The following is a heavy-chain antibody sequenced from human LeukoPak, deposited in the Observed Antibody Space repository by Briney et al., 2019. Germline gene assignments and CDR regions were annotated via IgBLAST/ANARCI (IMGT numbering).Heavy chain of an antibody. V-gene: IGHV5-51*01. CDR3: VISLPVAWLRGYGMDV. J-gene: IGHJ6*02. D-gene: IGHD3-10*01. Sequence: GQSLKISCKTSGYTFTSYWIGWVRQPPGKGLECMGVIFPRDSDVRYSPSFQGQVTISADKSTNTAYLHWGSLKASDIAMYYCVISLPVAWLRGYGMDVCGPGTTVTVS. CDR2: IFPRDSDV. CDR1: GYTFTSYW.